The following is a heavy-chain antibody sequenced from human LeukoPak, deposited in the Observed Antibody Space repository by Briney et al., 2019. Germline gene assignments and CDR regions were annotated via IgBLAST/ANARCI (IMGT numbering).Heavy chain of an antibody. D-gene: IGHD6-13*01. Sequence: SETLSLTCTVSSGSISPSYWSWLRQPPGKGLEWIGYISYSGSTNYNPSLKSRVTISVDTSKNQFSLKLSSVTAADTAVYYCASGIAAAGNGYAFDIWGQGTMVTVSS. CDR2: ISYSGST. J-gene: IGHJ3*02. V-gene: IGHV4-59*01. CDR3: ASGIAAAGNGYAFDI. CDR1: SGSISPSY.